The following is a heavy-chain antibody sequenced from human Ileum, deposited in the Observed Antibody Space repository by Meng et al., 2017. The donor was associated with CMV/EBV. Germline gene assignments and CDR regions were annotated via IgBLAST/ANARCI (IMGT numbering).Heavy chain of an antibody. J-gene: IGHJ4*02. CDR1: GFTFSSHW. CDR3: ARDQSFKIDY. Sequence: GESLKISCAASGFTFSSHWMYWVRQAPGKGLMYVSRIKSDGSITSYADSVRGRFTISRDNAKNTLYLQMNSLRDADTAVYYCARDQSFKIDYWGQGTQVTGSS. V-gene: IGHV3-74*01. D-gene: IGHD1-26*01. CDR2: IKSDGSIT.